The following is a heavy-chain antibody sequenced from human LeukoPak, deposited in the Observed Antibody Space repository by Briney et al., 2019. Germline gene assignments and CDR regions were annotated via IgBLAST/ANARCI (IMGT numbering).Heavy chain of an antibody. CDR3: ARERGADSAVNWFDP. CDR2: VNPNTGGT. J-gene: IGHJ5*02. CDR1: GYTFSVYY. D-gene: IGHD1-26*01. V-gene: IGHV1-2*06. Sequence: GASVKVSCKASGYTFSVYYMHWVRQAPGQGLEWVGRVNPNTGGTNYAQKFQGRVTMTRDTSISTAYMELSRLTSDDTAVYYCARERGADSAVNWFDPWGQGTLLTVSS.